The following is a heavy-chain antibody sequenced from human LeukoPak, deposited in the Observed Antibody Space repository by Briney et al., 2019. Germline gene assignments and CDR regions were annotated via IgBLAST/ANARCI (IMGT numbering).Heavy chain of an antibody. J-gene: IGHJ4*02. D-gene: IGHD6-13*01. V-gene: IGHV4-59*08. CDR1: GGSISHYY. Sequence: SETLSLTCTVSGGSISHYYWSWIRQPPGQGLEWIAYINYSGNTDYNPPLKSRVTISVDTSKNHFSLKLNSVTAADTAVYYCARLNVLDSSVLHHFDHWGQGTLVTVS. CDR3: ARLNVLDSSVLHHFDH. CDR2: INYSGNT.